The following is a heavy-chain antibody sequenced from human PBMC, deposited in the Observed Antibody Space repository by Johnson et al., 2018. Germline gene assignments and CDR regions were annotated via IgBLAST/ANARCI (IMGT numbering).Heavy chain of an antibody. J-gene: IGHJ6*03. CDR3: AKAHGDYASYYYYYYVDV. CDR2: ISGSGGST. D-gene: IGHD4-17*01. CDR1: GGSFSGYY. V-gene: IGHV3-23*01. Sequence: VQLQQWGAGLLKPSETLSLTCAVYGGSFSGYYWSWIHQPPGKGLEWVSGISGSGGSTYYADSVKGRFTSSRDNSKNTLYVEMNSRRAEDTAVYYCAKAHGDYASYYYYYYVDVWGKGTTVTVSS.